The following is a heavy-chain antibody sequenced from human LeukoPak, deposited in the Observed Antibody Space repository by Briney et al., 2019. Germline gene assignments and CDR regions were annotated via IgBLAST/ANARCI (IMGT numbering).Heavy chain of an antibody. V-gene: IGHV1-18*01. J-gene: IGHJ4*02. CDR2: ISAYNVNT. CDR1: GYNLISYG. CDR3: ARPYDTSGYYNYYLDY. D-gene: IGHD3-22*01. Sequence: ASVKVSCKASGYNLISYGIIWVRQAPGQGLEWIGWISAYNVNTNYAQKFQGRVTMTTDTSTSTAYMELRSLKSDDTAAYFCARPYDTSGYYNYYLDYWGQGTLVTVSS.